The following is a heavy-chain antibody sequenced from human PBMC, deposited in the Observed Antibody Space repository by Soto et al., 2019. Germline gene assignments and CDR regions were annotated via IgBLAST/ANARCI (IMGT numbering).Heavy chain of an antibody. D-gene: IGHD3-16*01. CDR2: ISAYNGNT. CDR1: GYTFTSYG. Sequence: ASVKVSCKASGYTFTSYGISWVRQAPGQGLEWMGWISAYNGNTNYAQKLQGRVTMTTDTSTSTAYMELRSLRSDDTAVYYCARYGSFIGAHGAFDIWGQGTMVTVSS. J-gene: IGHJ3*02. CDR3: ARYGSFIGAHGAFDI. V-gene: IGHV1-18*04.